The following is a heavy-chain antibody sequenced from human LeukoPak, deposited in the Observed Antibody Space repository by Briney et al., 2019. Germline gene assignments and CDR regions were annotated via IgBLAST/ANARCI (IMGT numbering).Heavy chain of an antibody. J-gene: IGHJ4*02. D-gene: IGHD1-26*01. CDR3: SRESGPFCPFGY. CDR2: IYHSGST. CDR1: GGSISSNNW. V-gene: IGHV4-4*02. Sequence: SGTLSLTCAVSGGSISSNNWWSWVRQPTGKGLEWIGEIYHSGSTDYNPSLESRVTISVDKSKNQFSLKLSSVTAADTATYFCSRESGPFCPFGYWGQGTLVIVSS.